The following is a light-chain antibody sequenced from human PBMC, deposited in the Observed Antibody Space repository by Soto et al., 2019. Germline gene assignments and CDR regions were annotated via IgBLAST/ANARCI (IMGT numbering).Light chain of an antibody. CDR2: LHSDGGH. CDR1: SGHSSYA. CDR3: QTWGTGTLV. V-gene: IGLV4-69*01. Sequence: QLVLTQSPSASASLGASVKLTCTLSSGHSSYAIAWHQQQPEKGPRYLMKLHSDGGHTKGDGIPDRFSGSSSGTERYLTISSLQSEDEADYYCQTWGTGTLVFGGGTKLTAL. J-gene: IGLJ2*01.